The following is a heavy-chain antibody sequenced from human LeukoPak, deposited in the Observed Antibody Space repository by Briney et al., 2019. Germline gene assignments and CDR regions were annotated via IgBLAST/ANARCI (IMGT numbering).Heavy chain of an antibody. D-gene: IGHD3-3*01. CDR2: ISDSGGRT. J-gene: IGHJ4*02. V-gene: IGHV3-23*01. Sequence: PGGSLRLSCAVSGITLSNYGMSWVRQAPGKGLEWVAGISDSGGRTNYADSVKGRFTISRDNSRNTLYLQMNSLRAEDTAMYYCAQDPAGVVINWGQGSLVTVSS. CDR1: GITLSNYG. CDR3: AQDPAGVVIN.